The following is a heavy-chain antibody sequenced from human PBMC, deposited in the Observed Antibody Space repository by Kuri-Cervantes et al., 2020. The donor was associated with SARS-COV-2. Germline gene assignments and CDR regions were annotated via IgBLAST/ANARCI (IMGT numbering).Heavy chain of an antibody. Sequence: SETLSLTCAISGDSVSSNSAAWNWIRQSPSRGLEWLGRTYYRSKWYNDYAVSVKSRITINPDTSKNQFSLQLNSVTPEDTAVYYCAREGVGATFGYYYYYMDVWGKGTTVTDSS. D-gene: IGHD1-26*01. V-gene: IGHV6-1*01. CDR3: AREGVGATFGYYYYYMDV. CDR2: TYYRSKWYN. CDR1: GDSVSSNSAA. J-gene: IGHJ6*03.